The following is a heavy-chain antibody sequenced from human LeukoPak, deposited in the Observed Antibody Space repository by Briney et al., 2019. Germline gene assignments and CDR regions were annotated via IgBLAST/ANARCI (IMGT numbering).Heavy chain of an antibody. Sequence: NPSETLSLTCTVSGGSISSGSYYWSWIRQPAGKGLEWIGRIYTSGSTNYNPSLKSRVTISVDTSKNQFSLKLSSVTAADTAVYYCARDGYYGSGSYEGGYYYYYMDVWGKGTTVTISS. CDR3: ARDGYYGSGSYEGGYYYYYMDV. CDR1: GGSISSGSYY. J-gene: IGHJ6*03. CDR2: IYTSGST. V-gene: IGHV4-61*02. D-gene: IGHD3-10*01.